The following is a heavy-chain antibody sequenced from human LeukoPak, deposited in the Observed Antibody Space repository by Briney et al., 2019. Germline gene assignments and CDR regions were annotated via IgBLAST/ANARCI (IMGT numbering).Heavy chain of an antibody. Sequence: PSETLSLTCAVSGGSISSSNWWSWVRQSPGKGLEWIGEIYHSGTTNYNPSLKSRVTISVDKSKNQFSLKLNSVTAADTAVYYCVRDKRDLTMVRGVIDNYYYHGMDVWGQGTTVTVSS. CDR3: VRDKRDLTMVRGVIDNYYYHGMDV. CDR1: GGSISSSNW. J-gene: IGHJ6*02. D-gene: IGHD3-10*01. V-gene: IGHV4-4*02. CDR2: IYHSGTT.